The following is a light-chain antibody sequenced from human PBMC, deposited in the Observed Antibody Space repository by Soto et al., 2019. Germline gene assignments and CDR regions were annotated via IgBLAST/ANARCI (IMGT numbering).Light chain of an antibody. J-gene: IGKJ4*01. V-gene: IGKV1-27*01. Sequence: DIQMTQSPSSLSASVGDRVTITCRASQGIRNYLAWYQQKPGKVPKLLIYAASTLQSGVPSRFSGSGSGTDFTLTISSLQPEDVATYYGQKYNSAPLTFVGGTKVEIK. CDR1: QGIRNY. CDR3: QKYNSAPLT. CDR2: AAS.